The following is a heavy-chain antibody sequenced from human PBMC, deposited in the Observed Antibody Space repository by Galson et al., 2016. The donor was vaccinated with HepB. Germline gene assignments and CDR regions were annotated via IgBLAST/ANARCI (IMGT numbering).Heavy chain of an antibody. D-gene: IGHD6-19*01. J-gene: IGHJ3*02. CDR3: ARGLRYSSGWYSVLFAFDI. V-gene: IGHV1-46*03. CDR1: GYTFTSYY. CDR2: INPSGGST. Sequence: SGYTFTSYYMHWVRQAPGQGLEWMGIINPSGGSTSYAQKFQGRVTMTRDTSTSTVYMELSSLRSEDTAVYYCARGLRYSSGWYSVLFAFDIWGQGTMVTVSS.